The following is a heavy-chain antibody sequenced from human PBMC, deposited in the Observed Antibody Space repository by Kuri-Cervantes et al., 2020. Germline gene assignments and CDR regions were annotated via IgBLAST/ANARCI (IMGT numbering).Heavy chain of an antibody. CDR3: ARDSTVTTFGGYYYGMDV. CDR2: INSDGSST. Sequence: GESLKISCAASGFTFSSYWMHWVRQAPGKGLVWVSRINSDGSSTSYADSVKGRFTISRDNAKNTLYLQMNSLRAEDTAVYYCARDSTVTTFGGYYYGMDVWGQGTTVTVSS. CDR1: GFTFSSYW. V-gene: IGHV3-74*01. J-gene: IGHJ6*02. D-gene: IGHD3-16*01.